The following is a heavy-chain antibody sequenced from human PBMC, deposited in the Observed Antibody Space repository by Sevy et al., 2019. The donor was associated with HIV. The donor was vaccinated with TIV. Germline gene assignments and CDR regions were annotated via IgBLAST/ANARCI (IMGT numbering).Heavy chain of an antibody. D-gene: IGHD2-8*01. CDR1: GFTFSGNG. CDR2: IWYDGSNK. J-gene: IGHJ4*02. Sequence: GSLRLSCAASGFTFSGNGMHWVRQAPGKGLEWVAVIWYDGSNKYYADSVKGRFTISRDNSKNTLFLQMNSLRPEDTAVYYCARQLMKRFDYWGQGALVTVS. CDR3: ARQLMKRFDY. V-gene: IGHV3-33*08.